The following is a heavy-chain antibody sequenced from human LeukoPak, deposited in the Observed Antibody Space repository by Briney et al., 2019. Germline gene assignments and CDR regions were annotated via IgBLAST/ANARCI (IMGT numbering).Heavy chain of an antibody. CDR1: GYTFTSYY. Sequence: ASVKVSCKASGYTFTSYYMHWVRQAPGQGLEWMGIINPSGGSTSYAQKFQGRVTMTRDMSTSTVYMELRSLRSDDTAVYYCARVGTYYDFWSGYSKAFDIWGQGTMVTVSS. V-gene: IGHV1-46*01. CDR2: INPSGGST. J-gene: IGHJ3*02. CDR3: ARVGTYYDFWSGYSKAFDI. D-gene: IGHD3-3*01.